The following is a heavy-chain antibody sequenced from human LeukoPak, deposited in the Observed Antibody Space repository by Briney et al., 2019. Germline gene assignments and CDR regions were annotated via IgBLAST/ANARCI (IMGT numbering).Heavy chain of an antibody. Sequence: GGSLRLSCATSGFTFSSYALNWVRQAPGQGLEWVSAINGSGGSTYYADSVKGRFTISRDTSNNVVYLQLNSLRAEDTAIYYCARFRWGDYYYYGVDVWGQGTTVTVSS. CDR1: GFTFSSYA. CDR2: INGSGGST. CDR3: ARFRWGDYYYYGVDV. V-gene: IGHV3-23*01. J-gene: IGHJ6*02. D-gene: IGHD3-16*01.